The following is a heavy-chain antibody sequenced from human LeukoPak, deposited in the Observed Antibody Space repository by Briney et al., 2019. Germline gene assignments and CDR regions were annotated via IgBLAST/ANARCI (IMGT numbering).Heavy chain of an antibody. CDR3: AKSWSGYYHYYMDV. CDR2: IRNDGTNK. V-gene: IGHV3-30*02. D-gene: IGHD3-3*01. J-gene: IGHJ6*03. Sequence: GGSLRLSCATSGFTFSSYAMHWVRQAPGKGLEWVASIRNDGTNKNHVDPVKGRFTISRDNSKNTLFLQMDRLIREDTAIYYCAKSWSGYYHYYMDVWGKGTTVAVSS. CDR1: GFTFSSYA.